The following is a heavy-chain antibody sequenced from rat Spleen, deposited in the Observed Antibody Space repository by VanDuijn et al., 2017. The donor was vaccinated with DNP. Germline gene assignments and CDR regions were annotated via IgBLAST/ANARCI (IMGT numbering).Heavy chain of an antibody. D-gene: IGHD1-11*01. Sequence: EVQLVESGGGLVQPGRSLKLSCAASGFTFSNYGMAWVRQAPTKGLEWVATISYDGSSTYDRDSVKGRFTISRDKSKSTLYLQMDSLRSEDTATYYCARHNYGFDYWGQGVMVTVSS. CDR1: GFTFSNYG. CDR2: ISYDGSST. V-gene: IGHV5-29*01. CDR3: ARHNYGFDY. J-gene: IGHJ2*01.